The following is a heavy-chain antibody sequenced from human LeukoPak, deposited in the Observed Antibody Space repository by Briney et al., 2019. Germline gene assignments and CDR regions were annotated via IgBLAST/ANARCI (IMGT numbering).Heavy chain of an antibody. Sequence: GRSLRLSFVPLASTFGSYGMGSGRHAPGEGRGWVSYVSATGYTTSYADPVKGRFTISRDNAKNTVFLQKNSLRAEDTAVDYCAKGAVGKSESSGYPPHFDYWGQGTLVTVSS. J-gene: IGHJ4*02. CDR2: VSATGYTT. V-gene: IGHV3-23*01. D-gene: IGHD3-22*01. CDR1: ASTFGSYG. CDR3: AKGAVGKSESSGYPPHFDY.